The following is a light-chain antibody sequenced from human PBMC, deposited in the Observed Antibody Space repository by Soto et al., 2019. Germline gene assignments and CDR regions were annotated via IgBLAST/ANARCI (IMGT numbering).Light chain of an antibody. CDR2: DAS. CDR1: QSISSW. J-gene: IGKJ1*01. Sequence: DIQMTQSPSTLSASVGDRVTITCRASQSISSWLAWYQQKPGKAPKLLIYDASSLESGVPSRLSGSGSGTEFTLTISSLQPADFATYYCQQYNSYSGTFGQGTKVEIK. CDR3: QQYNSYSGT. V-gene: IGKV1-5*01.